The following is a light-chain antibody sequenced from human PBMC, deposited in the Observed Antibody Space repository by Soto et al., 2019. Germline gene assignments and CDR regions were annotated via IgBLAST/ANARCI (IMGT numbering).Light chain of an antibody. V-gene: IGKV3-20*01. CDR2: GAS. CDR3: QHFAKGART. CDR1: QTISDMY. J-gene: IGKJ3*01. Sequence: EIVLTQSPDTLSLSPGERATLSCRASQTISDMYLAWYQQRRGQSPRLLIYGASGRAPGIPARCSGSGSGTDFTLPINSLEPEDFAVYYCQHFAKGARTFGPGTKVDIK.